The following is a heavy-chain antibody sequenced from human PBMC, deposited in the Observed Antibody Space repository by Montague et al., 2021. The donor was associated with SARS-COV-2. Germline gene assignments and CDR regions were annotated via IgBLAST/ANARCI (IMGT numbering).Heavy chain of an antibody. CDR1: GFTFSNAW. V-gene: IGHV3-15*01. D-gene: IGHD3-22*01. CDR2: IKSKTDGVPT. CDR3: TTDNYDQSWDAFDI. Sequence: SLRLSCAASGFTFSNAWMSWVRQAPGKGLEWVGRIKSKTDGVPTDYAAPVKGRFTISRDDSKNTLYLQMNSLKTEDTAVYYCTTDNYDQSWDAFDIWGQGTMVTVSS. J-gene: IGHJ3*02.